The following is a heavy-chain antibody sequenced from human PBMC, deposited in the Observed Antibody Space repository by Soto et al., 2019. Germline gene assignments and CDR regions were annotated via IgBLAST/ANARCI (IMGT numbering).Heavy chain of an antibody. CDR2: ISANSGIT. J-gene: IGHJ5*02. Sequence: QAQLVQSGPEVKKPGASVKVSCKAFGYPFTNYGITWVRRAPGQGLEWMGWISANSGITYNAERLQGRVTMTTDTSTSTAYLELRNLGSDDTAIYYCARGPTRSYNYFDPWGQGTLVTVSS. V-gene: IGHV1-18*01. CDR3: ARGPTRSYNYFDP. CDR1: GYPFTNYG.